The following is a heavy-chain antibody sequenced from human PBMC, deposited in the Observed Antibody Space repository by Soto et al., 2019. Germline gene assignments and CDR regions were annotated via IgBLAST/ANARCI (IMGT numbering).Heavy chain of an antibody. J-gene: IGHJ6*03. D-gene: IGHD1-1*01. CDR3: AKVGPGGNWNDGQFFSYYYYMDV. V-gene: IGHV3-23*01. CDR2: ISGSGGST. Sequence: GGSLRLSCAASGFTFSSYAMSWVRQAPGKGLEWVSAISGSGGSTYYADSVKGRFTISRDNSKNTLDLQMNSLGAEDTAVYYCAKVGPGGNWNDGQFFSYYYYMDVWGKGTTVTVSS. CDR1: GFTFSSYA.